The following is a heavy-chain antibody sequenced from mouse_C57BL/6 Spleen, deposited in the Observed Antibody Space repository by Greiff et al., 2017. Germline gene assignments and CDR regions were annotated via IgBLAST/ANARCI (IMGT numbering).Heavy chain of an antibody. V-gene: IGHV1-69*01. D-gene: IGHD2-1*01. CDR3: ANGNYEYFDV. J-gene: IGHJ1*03. Sequence: QVQLQQSGAELVIPGASVKLSCKASGYTFTSYWMHWVKQRPGQGLEWIGEIDPSDSYTNYNQKFKGKSTLTVDKSSSTAYMQLSSLTSEDSAVYYCANGNYEYFDVWGTGTTVTVSS. CDR2: IDPSDSYT. CDR1: GYTFTSYW.